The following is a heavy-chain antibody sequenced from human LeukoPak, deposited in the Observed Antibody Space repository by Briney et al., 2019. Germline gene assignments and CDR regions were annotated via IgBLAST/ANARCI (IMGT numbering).Heavy chain of an antibody. CDR2: IYYPGST. J-gene: IGHJ4*02. D-gene: IGHD4-17*01. CDR3: ARHLKRNDYGDYGPCFDY. V-gene: IGHV4-59*08. Sequence: SETLSLTCTVSGGSISSYYWSWIRQPPGKGLEWIGYIYYPGSTKYNPSLKSRVTISVDTSKNQFSLKLTSVTAADSAVYYCARHLKRNDYGDYGPCFDYWVQGTLVTVSS. CDR1: GGSISSYY.